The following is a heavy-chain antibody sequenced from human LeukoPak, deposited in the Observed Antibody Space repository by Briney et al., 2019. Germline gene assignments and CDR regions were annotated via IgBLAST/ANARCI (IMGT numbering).Heavy chain of an antibody. CDR3: AKFSWSGTYVNY. V-gene: IGHV3-23*01. CDR2: ISGSGVST. CDR1: GFTFSSYA. J-gene: IGHJ4*02. D-gene: IGHD1-26*01. Sequence: HPGGSLRLSCAASGFTFSSYAMSWVRQAPGKGLEWVSAISGSGVSTYYADSVKGRFTISRDNSKNTLFLQMNSLRAEDTAVYYCAKFSWSGTYVNYWGQGTLVTVSP.